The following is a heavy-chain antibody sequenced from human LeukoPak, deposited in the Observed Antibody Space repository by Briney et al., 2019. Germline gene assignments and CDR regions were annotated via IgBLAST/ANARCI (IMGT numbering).Heavy chain of an antibody. CDR2: IYPGDSDT. V-gene: IGHV5-51*01. CDR1: GYSFTSYW. CDR3: ARLYSGSRYYYYYYGMDV. Sequence: GESLKISGKGSGYSFTSYWIGWVRQMPGKGLGWMGIIYPGDSDTRYSPFFQGEVAISADKSISTAYLQWSSLKASDSAMYYCARLYSGSRYYYYYYGMDVWGQGTTVTVSS. J-gene: IGHJ6*02. D-gene: IGHD1-26*01.